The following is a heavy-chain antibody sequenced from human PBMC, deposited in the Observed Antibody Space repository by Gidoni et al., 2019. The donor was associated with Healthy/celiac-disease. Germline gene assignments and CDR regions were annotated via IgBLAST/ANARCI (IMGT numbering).Heavy chain of an antibody. CDR1: GGSISSSSYY. J-gene: IGHJ5*02. CDR2: IYYSGST. CDR3: ARHFYRPGIAAAGHNWFDP. V-gene: IGHV4-39*01. Sequence: QLQLQESGPGLVKPSETLSLTCTVSGGSISSSSYYWGWIRQPPGKGLEWIGSIYYSGSTYYNPSLKSRVTISVDTSKNQFSLKLSSVTAADTAVYYCARHFYRPGIAAAGHNWFDPWGQGTLVTVSS. D-gene: IGHD6-13*01.